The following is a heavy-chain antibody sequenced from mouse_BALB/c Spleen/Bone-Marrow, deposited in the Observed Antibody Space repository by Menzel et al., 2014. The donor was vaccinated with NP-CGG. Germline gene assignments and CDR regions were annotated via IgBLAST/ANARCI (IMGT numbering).Heavy chain of an antibody. CDR2: IRGGGSYT. D-gene: IGHD2-4*01. Sequence: EVMLMESGGGLVKSGGSLKLSCAASGFTFSNYGMSWVRQAPEKRLEWVATIRGGGSYTFYSDSVKGRFTISRDNAKNSLYLQLSSLRSEDTALYYCARHAYYDQTEVSFVYWGQGTLVTVSA. J-gene: IGHJ3*01. CDR3: ARHAYYDQTEVSFVY. V-gene: IGHV5-9-2*01. CDR1: GFTFSNYG.